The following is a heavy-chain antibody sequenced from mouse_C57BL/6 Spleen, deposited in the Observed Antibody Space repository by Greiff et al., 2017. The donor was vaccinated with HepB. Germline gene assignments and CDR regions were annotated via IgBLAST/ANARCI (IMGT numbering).Heavy chain of an antibody. V-gene: IGHV1-42*01. CDR1: GYSFTGYY. CDR2: INPSTGGT. D-gene: IGHD2-5*01. CDR3: ARIYYSNNKYFDY. J-gene: IGHJ2*01. Sequence: EVQLQQSGPELVKPGASVKISCKASGYSFTGYYMNWVKQSPEKSLEWIGEINPSTGGTTYNQKFKAKATLTVDKSSSTAYMQLKSLTSEDSAVYYCARIYYSNNKYFDYWGQGTTLTVSS.